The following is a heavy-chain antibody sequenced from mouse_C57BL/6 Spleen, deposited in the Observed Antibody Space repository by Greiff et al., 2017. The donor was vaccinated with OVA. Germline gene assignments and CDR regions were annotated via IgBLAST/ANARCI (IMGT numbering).Heavy chain of an antibody. D-gene: IGHD2-4*01. Sequence: VQLQQPGTELVKPGASVKLSCKASGYTFTSYWMHWVKQRPGQGLEWIGNINPSNGGTNYTEKFKGQATLPVDKSSSTAYMQLSSLTSEESAVYYCANYDDDGWLDYWGQGTTLTVSS. CDR2: INPSNGGT. V-gene: IGHV1-53*01. CDR3: ANYDDDGWLDY. J-gene: IGHJ2*01. CDR1: GYTFTSYW.